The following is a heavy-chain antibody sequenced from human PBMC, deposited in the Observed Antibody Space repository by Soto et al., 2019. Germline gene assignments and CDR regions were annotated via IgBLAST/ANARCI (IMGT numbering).Heavy chain of an antibody. CDR1: GLTISGKKY. D-gene: IGHD1-1*01. V-gene: IGHV3-53*01. J-gene: IGHJ3*01. Sequence: QLVESGGGLIQPGESLRLSCAAFGLTISGKKYVAWVRQAPGKGLEWVSALYDVDGSFYADSVTGRFTTSSDSSKTTVYLQMNDLRADDTAVYYYATWHEREHAFDVWGQGTTVTISS. CDR3: ATWHEREHAFDV. CDR2: LYDVDGS.